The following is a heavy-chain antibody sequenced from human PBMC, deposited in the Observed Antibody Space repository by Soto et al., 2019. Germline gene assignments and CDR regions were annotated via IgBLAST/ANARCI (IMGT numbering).Heavy chain of an antibody. V-gene: IGHV1-69*13. CDR3: ARDPQIAVAGSRYYYGMDV. Sequence: SVKVSCKASGGTFSSYAISWVLQAPGQGLEWMGGIIPIFGTANYAQKFQGRVTITADESTSTAYMELSSLRSEDTAVYYCARDPQIAVAGSRYYYGMDVWGQGTTVTVSS. D-gene: IGHD6-19*01. J-gene: IGHJ6*02. CDR2: IIPIFGTA. CDR1: GGTFSSYA.